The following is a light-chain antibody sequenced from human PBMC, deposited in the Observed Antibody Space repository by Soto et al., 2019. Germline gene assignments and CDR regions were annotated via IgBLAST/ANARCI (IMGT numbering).Light chain of an antibody. J-gene: IGLJ1*01. CDR2: DVS. V-gene: IGLV2-14*01. Sequence: QSALTQPASVSGSPGQSITISCTGTSSDVGGYNYVSWYQQHPAKAPKLMIYDVSNRPSGVSNRFSGSKSGNTASLTISGLQAEDEADYYCSSYTSSSTLYVFGPGTKLTVL. CDR1: SSDVGGYNY. CDR3: SSYTSSSTLYV.